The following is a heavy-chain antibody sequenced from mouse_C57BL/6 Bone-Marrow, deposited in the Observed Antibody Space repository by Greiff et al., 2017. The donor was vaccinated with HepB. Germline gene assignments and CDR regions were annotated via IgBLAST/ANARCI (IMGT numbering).Heavy chain of an antibody. J-gene: IGHJ2*01. V-gene: IGHV1-81*01. Sequence: QVHVKQSGAELARPGASVKLSCKASGYTFTSYGISWVKQRTGQGLEWIGEIYPRSGNTYYNEKFKGKATLTADKSSSPAYMELRSLTSEDSAVYFCARDGYYGDYWGQGTTLTVSS. CDR2: IYPRSGNT. CDR3: ARDGYYGDY. D-gene: IGHD2-3*01. CDR1: GYTFTSYG.